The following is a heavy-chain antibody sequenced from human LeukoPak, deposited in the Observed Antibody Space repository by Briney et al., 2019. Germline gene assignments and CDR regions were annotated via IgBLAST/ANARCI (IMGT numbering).Heavy chain of an antibody. J-gene: IGHJ3*02. CDR3: ATTYYYDSSGYYLGPMSAFDI. CDR2: IIPIFGTA. Sequence: ASVKVSCKASGGTFSSYAISWVRQAPGQGLEWMGGIIPIFGTANYAQKFQGRVTITADESTSTAYMELSSLRSEDTAVYYCATTYYYDSSGYYLGPMSAFDIWGQGTMVTVSS. D-gene: IGHD3-22*01. CDR1: GGTFSSYA. V-gene: IGHV1-69*13.